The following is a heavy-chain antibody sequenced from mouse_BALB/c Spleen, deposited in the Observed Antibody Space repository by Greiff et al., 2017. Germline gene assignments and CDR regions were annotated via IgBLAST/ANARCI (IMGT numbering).Heavy chain of an antibody. V-gene: IGHV1-61*01. J-gene: IGHJ4*01. CDR3: ARWGGYYAMDY. Sequence: QVQLQQPGAELVRPGASVKLSCKASGYSFTSYWMNWVKQRPGQGLEWIGMIYPSDSETRLNQKFKDKATLTVDKSSSTAYMQLSSPTSEDSAVYYCARWGGYYAMDYWGQGTSVTVSS. CDR1: GYSFTSYW. CDR2: IYPSDSET.